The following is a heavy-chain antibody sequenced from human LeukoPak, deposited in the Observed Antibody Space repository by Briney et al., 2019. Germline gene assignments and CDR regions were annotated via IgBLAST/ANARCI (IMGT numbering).Heavy chain of an antibody. CDR3: ARNYGGNLGAFDI. D-gene: IGHD4-23*01. Sequence: PSGGSLRLSCAASGFTFNSYAMTWVRQAPGKGLEWVSTISSNGGSTYYADSVKGRFTISRDNSKNTLYLQMNSLRAEDTAVYYCARNYGGNLGAFDIWGQGTMVTVSS. CDR2: ISSNGGST. J-gene: IGHJ3*02. CDR1: GFTFNSYA. V-gene: IGHV3-23*01.